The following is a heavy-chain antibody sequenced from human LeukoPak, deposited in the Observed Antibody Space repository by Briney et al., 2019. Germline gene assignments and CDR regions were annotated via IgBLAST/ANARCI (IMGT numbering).Heavy chain of an antibody. CDR3: ARDLVHILTGYYMRDYYYYGMDV. CDR2: ISSSSSYI. V-gene: IGHV3-21*01. D-gene: IGHD3-9*01. J-gene: IGHJ6*01. CDR1: GFTFSSYS. Sequence: PGGSLRLSCAASGFTFSSYSMNWVRQAPGKGLEWVSSISSSSSYIYYADSVKGRFTISRDNAKNSLYLQMISLRAEDTAVYYCARDLVHILTGYYMRDYYYYGMDVRGQGTTVTVSS.